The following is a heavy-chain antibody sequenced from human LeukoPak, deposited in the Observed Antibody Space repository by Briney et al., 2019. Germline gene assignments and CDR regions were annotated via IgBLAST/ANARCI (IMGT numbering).Heavy chain of an antibody. Sequence: GGSLRLSCAASGFSFNESYMTWISQAPGKGLEWVAYISGRSYSMYYADSVKGRFNISRDNSLSSLFLHMSSLRVDDTAVYYCVRGKRRFDYWGQGTLVTVSS. CDR3: VRGKRRFDY. J-gene: IGHJ4*02. V-gene: IGHV3-11*01. CDR1: GFSFNESY. CDR2: ISGRSYSM.